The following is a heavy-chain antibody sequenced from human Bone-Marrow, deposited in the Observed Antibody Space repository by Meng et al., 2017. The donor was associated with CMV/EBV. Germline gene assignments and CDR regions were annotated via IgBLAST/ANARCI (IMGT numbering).Heavy chain of an antibody. V-gene: IGHV3-23*01. D-gene: IGHD6-13*01. CDR3: AKAFSSSWYRENYDY. Sequence: GGSLRLSCSATGFTFRTYAMSWGRQAPGKGLEWVSAITASGGSTYHADSVKDRFTISRDNSKNTLYLQMNSLRAEDTAVYYCAKAFSSSWYRENYDYWGQGALVTVSS. J-gene: IGHJ4*02. CDR2: ITASGGST. CDR1: GFTFRTYA.